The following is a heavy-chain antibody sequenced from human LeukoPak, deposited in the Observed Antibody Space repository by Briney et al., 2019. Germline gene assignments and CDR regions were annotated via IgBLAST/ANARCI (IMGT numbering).Heavy chain of an antibody. CDR1: GGSISNSDYQ. CDR3: ARTYYYDSSGYYYNVFAFDI. J-gene: IGHJ3*02. D-gene: IGHD3-22*01. Sequence: SETLSLTCTVSGGSISNSDYQWGWIRQPPGKGLEWIGNINYSGSTYYNPSLKSRVTISVDTSKNQFSLKLSSVTAADTAVYYCARTYYYDSSGYYYNVFAFDIWGQGTMVTVSS. CDR2: INYSGST. V-gene: IGHV4-39*07.